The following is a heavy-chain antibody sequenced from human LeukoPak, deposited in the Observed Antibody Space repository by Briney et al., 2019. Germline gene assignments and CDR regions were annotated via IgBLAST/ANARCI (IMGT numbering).Heavy chain of an antibody. V-gene: IGHV3-23*01. CDR1: GFTFSTYA. J-gene: IGHJ6*04. D-gene: IGHD3-10*02. Sequence: GGTLRLSCAASGFTFSTYAMSWVRLAPGKGLEWVSAIGDSGDRTYYADSVKGRFAISRDNAKNSLYLQMNSLRAEDTAVYYCAELGITMIGGVWGKGTTVTISS. CDR2: IGDSGDRT. CDR3: AELGITMIGGV.